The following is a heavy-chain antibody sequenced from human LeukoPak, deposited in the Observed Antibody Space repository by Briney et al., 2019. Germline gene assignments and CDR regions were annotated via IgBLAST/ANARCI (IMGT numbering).Heavy chain of an antibody. V-gene: IGHV3-9*01. D-gene: IGHD6-13*01. J-gene: IGHJ4*02. CDR2: ISWNSGSI. CDR3: ARDAGYSSSLIGY. CDR1: GFTFDDYA. Sequence: GGSLGLSCAASGFTFDDYAMHWVRQAPGKGLEWVSGISWNSGSIGYADSVKGRFTISRDNAKNSLYLQMNSLRAEDTAVYYCARDAGYSSSLIGYWGQGTLVTVSS.